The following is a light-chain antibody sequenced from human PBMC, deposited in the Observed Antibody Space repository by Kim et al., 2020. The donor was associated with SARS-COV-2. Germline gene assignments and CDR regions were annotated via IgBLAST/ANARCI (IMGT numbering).Light chain of an antibody. J-gene: IGKJ2*01. V-gene: IGKV3-15*01. CDR1: QSVSSN. CDR2: GAS. CDR3: QQYMYT. Sequence: EIVMTQSPATLSVSPGERATLSCRASQSVSSNLAWYQQKPGQAPRLLIYGASTRATGIPARFSGSGSGTEFTLTISSLHSEDFAVYYCQQYMYTFGQGTKLEI.